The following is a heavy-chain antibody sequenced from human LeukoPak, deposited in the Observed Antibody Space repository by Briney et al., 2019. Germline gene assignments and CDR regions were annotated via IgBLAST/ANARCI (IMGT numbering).Heavy chain of an antibody. Sequence: ASVKVSCKSSGDPFINYNINWVRQATGQGLEWMGWMSPNSGNTESAQKFQGRVTMTRDTSISTAYMELSGLRSEDTAVYYCARGHTTWIQLWTKYYFDYWGQGTLVTVSS. J-gene: IGHJ4*02. CDR2: MSPNSGNT. CDR1: GDPFINYN. D-gene: IGHD5-18*01. V-gene: IGHV1-8*01. CDR3: ARGHTTWIQLWTKYYFDY.